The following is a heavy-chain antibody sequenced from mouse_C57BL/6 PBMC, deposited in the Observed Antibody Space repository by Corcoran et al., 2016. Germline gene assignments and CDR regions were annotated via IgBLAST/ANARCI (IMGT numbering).Heavy chain of an antibody. CDR2: IYPGSGNT. J-gene: IGHJ2*01. CDR3: ARATTVYLDY. D-gene: IGHD1-1*01. V-gene: IGHV1-66*01. CDR1: GYSFTSYY. Sequence: QVQLQQSGPELVKPGASVKISCKASGYSFTSYYIHWVKQRPGQGLEWIGWIYPGSGNTKYNEKFKGKAILTADTSSSTAYMQLSSLTSEDSAVYYCARATTVYLDYWGQGTTLTVSS.